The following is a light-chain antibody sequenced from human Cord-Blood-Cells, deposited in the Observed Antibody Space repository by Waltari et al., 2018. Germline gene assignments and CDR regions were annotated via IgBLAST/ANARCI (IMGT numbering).Light chain of an antibody. CDR1: QRVSSN. CDR3: QQYNNWPRT. J-gene: IGKJ1*01. Sequence: EIVMTQSPATLSASPGERATLSCRASQRVSSNLAWYQQQPGQAPRLLIYGASTRATGIPARFSGSGSGTEFTLTISSLQSEDFAVYYCQQYNNWPRTFGQGTKVEIK. V-gene: IGKV3-15*01. CDR2: GAS.